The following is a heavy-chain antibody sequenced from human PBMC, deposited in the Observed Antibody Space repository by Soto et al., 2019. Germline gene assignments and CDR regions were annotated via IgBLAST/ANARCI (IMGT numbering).Heavy chain of an antibody. D-gene: IGHD1-20*01. CDR2: ISANDVGT. Sequence: GGSLRLSCEASGFTLRNYAMSWIRQAPGKGLEWVSLISANDVGTYYAESVKTRFTISTDQSRNTVYLQMDSLRADDTAIYYCAKAKNDYNWDNRPPFDYWGQGTLVTVSS. CDR3: AKAKNDYNWDNRPPFDY. CDR1: GFTLRNYA. V-gene: IGHV3-23*01. J-gene: IGHJ4*02.